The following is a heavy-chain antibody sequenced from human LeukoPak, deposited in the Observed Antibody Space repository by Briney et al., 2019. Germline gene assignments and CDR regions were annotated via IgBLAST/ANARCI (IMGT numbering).Heavy chain of an antibody. CDR3: ASPGHDSSGYYFDY. D-gene: IGHD3-22*01. CDR2: IKSKTDGGTT. Sequence: PGGSLRLSCAASGFTFSDAWMSWVRQAPGKGLEWVGRIKSKTDGGTTDYAAPVKGRFTISRDDSKNTLYLQMNSLRAEDTAVYYCASPGHDSSGYYFDYWGQGTLVTVSS. V-gene: IGHV3-15*01. J-gene: IGHJ4*02. CDR1: GFTFSDAW.